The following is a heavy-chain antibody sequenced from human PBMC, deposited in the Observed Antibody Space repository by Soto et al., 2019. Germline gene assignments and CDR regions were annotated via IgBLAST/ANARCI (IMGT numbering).Heavy chain of an antibody. J-gene: IGHJ6*02. D-gene: IGHD3-3*01. Sequence: GGSLRLSCAASRFNFSSYWMHWVRQAPGKGLVWDSRINSDGRSTSHADSVKGRFTISRDTAKNTLYLQMNSLRAEDTAVYYCARVKYFDFWSGYPYYYYYGMDVWGQGTTVTVSS. CDR3: ARVKYFDFWSGYPYYYYYGMDV. CDR1: RFNFSSYW. V-gene: IGHV3-74*01. CDR2: INSDGRST.